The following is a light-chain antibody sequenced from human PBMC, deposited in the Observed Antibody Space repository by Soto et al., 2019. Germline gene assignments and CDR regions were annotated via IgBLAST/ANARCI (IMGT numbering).Light chain of an antibody. Sequence: ETVLTQSPGTLSLSPGERATLSCRASQTIRSNYLAWYRQTPGQAPRLLIYGASNRATGIPDRFSGSGSGKDFTLIISRLEPEDFALYYCQQYGSSAWTFGEGTKVEIK. J-gene: IGKJ1*01. V-gene: IGKV3-20*01. CDR3: QQYGSSAWT. CDR2: GAS. CDR1: QTIRSNY.